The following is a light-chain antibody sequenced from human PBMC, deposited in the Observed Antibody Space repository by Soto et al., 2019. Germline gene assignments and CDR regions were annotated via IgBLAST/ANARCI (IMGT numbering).Light chain of an antibody. J-gene: IGKJ3*01. CDR2: GAS. V-gene: IGKV3-20*01. CDR3: QQYGASPFT. Sequence: VVLTQSPATLSLSPGDRATLSCRASRHVYINALGWYQQKPGRTPTLLIYGASTRATDIPDRFSATGSWTDFSLTISGVEPEDSAVYYCQQYGASPFTFGTGTRLEI. CDR1: RHVYINA.